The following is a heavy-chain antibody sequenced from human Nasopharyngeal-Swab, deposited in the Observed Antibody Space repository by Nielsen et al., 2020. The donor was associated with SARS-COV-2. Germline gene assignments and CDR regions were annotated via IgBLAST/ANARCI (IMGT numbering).Heavy chain of an antibody. Sequence: GESLKTSCKGSGYSFTSYWIGWVRQMPGKGLEWMGIIYPGDSDTRYSPSFQGQVTISADKSISTAYLQWSSLKASDTAMYYCARHEYSSSWYGNYYYYYYGMDVWGQGTTVTVSS. J-gene: IGHJ6*02. CDR3: ARHEYSSSWYGNYYYYYYGMDV. V-gene: IGHV5-51*01. CDR1: GYSFTSYW. CDR2: IYPGDSDT. D-gene: IGHD6-13*01.